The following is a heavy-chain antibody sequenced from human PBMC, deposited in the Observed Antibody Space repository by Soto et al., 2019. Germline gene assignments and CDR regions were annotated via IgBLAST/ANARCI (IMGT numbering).Heavy chain of an antibody. CDR2: INHSGST. V-gene: IGHV4-34*01. CDR1: GGSFSGYY. Sequence: SETLSLTCAVYGGSFSGYYWSWIRQPPGKGLEWIGEINHSGSTNYNPSLKSRVTISVDTSKNQFSLKLSSVTAADTAVYYCARGGVADYFDYWGQGTQVTVSS. J-gene: IGHJ4*02. CDR3: ARGGVADYFDY. D-gene: IGHD3-3*01.